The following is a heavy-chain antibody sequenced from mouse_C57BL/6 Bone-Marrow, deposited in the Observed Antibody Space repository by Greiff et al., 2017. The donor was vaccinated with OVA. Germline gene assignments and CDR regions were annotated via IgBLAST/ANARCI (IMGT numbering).Heavy chain of an antibody. J-gene: IGHJ1*03. Sequence: EVQLVESGPGLVKPSQSLSLTCSVTGYSITSGYYWNWIRQFPGNKLEWMGYISYDGSNNYNPSLKNRISITRDTSKNQFFLKLNSVTTEDTATYYCASRYGKDFDVWGTGTTVTVSS. CDR2: ISYDGSN. D-gene: IGHD1-1*01. V-gene: IGHV3-6*01. CDR3: ASRYGKDFDV. CDR1: GYSITSGYY.